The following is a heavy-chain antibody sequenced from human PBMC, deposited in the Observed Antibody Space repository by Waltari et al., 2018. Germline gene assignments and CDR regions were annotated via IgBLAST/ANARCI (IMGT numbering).Heavy chain of an antibody. V-gene: IGHV4-38-2*02. CDR3: ARVVGTTGFDY. CDR2: IYHSGST. J-gene: IGHJ4*02. Sequence: QVQLQESGPGLVKPSETLSLTCTVSGYSISSGYYWGWIRQPPGKGLEWIGSIYHSGSTYYNPSLKSRVTISVDTSKNQFSLKLSSVTAADTAVYYCARVVGTTGFDYWGQGTLVTVSS. CDR1: GYSISSGYY. D-gene: IGHD1-7*01.